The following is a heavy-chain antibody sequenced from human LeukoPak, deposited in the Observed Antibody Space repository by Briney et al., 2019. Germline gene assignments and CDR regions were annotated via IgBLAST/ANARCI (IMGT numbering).Heavy chain of an antibody. CDR3: ARVMVRGIQNFNY. CDR2: ISGSGGRT. Sequence: GGSLRLSCAASGFTSITYAMNWVRRAPGKGLEWVSGISGSGGRTYYADSVKGRFTISRDNAKNSLYLQMNSLRAEDTAIYYCARVMVRGIQNFNYWGQGTLVTVSS. CDR1: GFTSITYA. V-gene: IGHV3-23*01. J-gene: IGHJ4*02. D-gene: IGHD3-10*01.